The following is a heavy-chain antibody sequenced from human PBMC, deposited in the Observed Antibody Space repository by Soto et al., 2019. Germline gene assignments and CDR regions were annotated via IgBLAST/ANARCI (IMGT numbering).Heavy chain of an antibody. CDR3: ARSLRPSLRGGGVMGYYFDY. D-gene: IGHD2-21*01. CDR1: GYTFTSYA. V-gene: IGHV1-3*01. Sequence: GASVKVSCKSPGYTFTSYAMHWVRQAPGQRLEWMGWINAGNGNTKYSQKFQGRVTITRDTSASTAYMELSSLRSEDTAVYYCARSLRPSLRGGGVMGYYFDYWGQGTLVTVSS. CDR2: INAGNGNT. J-gene: IGHJ4*02.